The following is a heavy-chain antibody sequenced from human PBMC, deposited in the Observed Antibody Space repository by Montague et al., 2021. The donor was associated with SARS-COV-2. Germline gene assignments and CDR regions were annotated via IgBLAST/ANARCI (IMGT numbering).Heavy chain of an antibody. CDR2: IYYSGST. Sequence: SETLSLTCTVSGGSISSSSYYWGWIRQPPGKGLEWIASIYYSGSTYYNPSLKSRVTISVDTSKNQFSLKLSSVTAADTAVYYCARFPTSYYYDSKAAPATPDAFDIWGQGTMVTVSS. D-gene: IGHD3-22*01. CDR3: ARFPTSYYYDSKAAPATPDAFDI. CDR1: GGSISSSSYY. V-gene: IGHV4-39*01. J-gene: IGHJ3*02.